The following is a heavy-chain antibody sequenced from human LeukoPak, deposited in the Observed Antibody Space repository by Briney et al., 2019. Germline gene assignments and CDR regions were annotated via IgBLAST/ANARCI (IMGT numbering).Heavy chain of an antibody. CDR3: ARDGDTAGYYYYYYYMDV. J-gene: IGHJ6*03. D-gene: IGHD5-18*01. CDR1: GGSISSYY. V-gene: IGHV4-59*12. CDR2: IHYSGST. Sequence: SETLSLTCTVSGGSISSYYWSWIRQPPGKGLEWIGYIHYSGSTNYNPSLKSRLTISVETSKKQFSLKLSSVTAADTAVYYCARDGDTAGYYYYYYYMDVWGKGTTVTISS.